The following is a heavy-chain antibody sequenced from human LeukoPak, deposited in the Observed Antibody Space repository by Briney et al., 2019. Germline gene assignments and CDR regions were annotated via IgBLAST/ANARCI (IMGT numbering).Heavy chain of an antibody. CDR2: ISTSSHYI. Sequence: PGGPLRLSCAASGFTFSIYTMNWVRQAPGKGLEWVSSISTSSHYIYYADSVKGRVTISRDNAKSSLYLQLDSLRAEDTAVYYCARDQCSTTTCPIDYWGQGTLVTVAS. CDR1: GFTFSIYT. CDR3: ARDQCSTTTCPIDY. V-gene: IGHV3-21*01. D-gene: IGHD2-2*01. J-gene: IGHJ4*02.